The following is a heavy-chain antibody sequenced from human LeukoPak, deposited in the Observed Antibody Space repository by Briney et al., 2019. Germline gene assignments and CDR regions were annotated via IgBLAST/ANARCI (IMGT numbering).Heavy chain of an antibody. CDR1: GGSIRDYY. CDR3: ARGGLTRAPYYDFWSGPRGIVYYGMDV. Sequence: PSETLSLTCTVSGGSIRDYYWNWIRQSPGKGLEWIGYWFYSGDTSYNPSLKSRVTISVDTSKNQFSLKLSSVTAADTAVYYCARGGLTRAPYYDFWSGPRGIVYYGMDVWGQGTTVTVSS. CDR2: WFYSGDT. D-gene: IGHD3-3*01. J-gene: IGHJ6*02. V-gene: IGHV4-59*01.